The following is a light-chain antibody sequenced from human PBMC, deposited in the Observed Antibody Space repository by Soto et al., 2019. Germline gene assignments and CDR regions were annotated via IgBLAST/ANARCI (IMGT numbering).Light chain of an antibody. CDR3: HSRA. CDR2: DAS. J-gene: IGKJ5*01. V-gene: IGKV1-5*01. CDR1: QSINTW. Sequence: DIQMTQSPSTLSASLVDRVTVTCRASQSINTWLAWYQQKPGRAPKLLIYDASTLESGVPSRFSGSGSETEFTLTISRLQPDDFATYLCHSRAFGKGTRLEIK.